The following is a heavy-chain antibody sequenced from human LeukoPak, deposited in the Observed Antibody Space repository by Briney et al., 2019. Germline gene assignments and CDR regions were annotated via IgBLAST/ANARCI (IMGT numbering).Heavy chain of an antibody. V-gene: IGHV1-2*06. Sequence: ASVKVSCKASGYTFTGYYMHWVRQAPGQGLEWMGRINPNSGGTNYAQEFQGRVTMTRDTSISTAYMELSRLRSDDTAVYYCARLEYYDFWSGYLDRRYFDYWGQGTLVTVSS. J-gene: IGHJ4*02. CDR3: ARLEYYDFWSGYLDRRYFDY. CDR1: GYTFTGYY. D-gene: IGHD3-3*01. CDR2: INPNSGGT.